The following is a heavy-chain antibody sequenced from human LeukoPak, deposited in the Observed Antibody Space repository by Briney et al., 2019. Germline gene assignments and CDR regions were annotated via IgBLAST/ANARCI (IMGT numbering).Heavy chain of an antibody. CDR2: IKQDGSEK. CDR3: ARSRVRPYFDY. CDR1: EFTFSSYW. V-gene: IGHV3-7*01. D-gene: IGHD1-1*01. J-gene: IGHJ4*02. Sequence: AGGSLRLSCAASEFTFSSYWMSWVRQAPGKGLEWVANIKQDGSEKYYVDSVKGRFTISRDNAKNSLYLQMNSLRAEDTAVYYCARSRVRPYFDYWGQGTLVTVSS.